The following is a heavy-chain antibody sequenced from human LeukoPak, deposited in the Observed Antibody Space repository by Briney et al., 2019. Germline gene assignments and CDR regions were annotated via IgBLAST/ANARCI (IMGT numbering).Heavy chain of an antibody. J-gene: IGHJ4*02. V-gene: IGHV5-51*01. CDR1: GYSFNSYW. CDR3: ARRYYDSSGYSRHFDY. Sequence: GESLKISCKGSGYSFNSYWIGWVRQMPGKGLEWMGLIYPGDSDTRYSPSFQGQVTITADKSISTAYLQWSSLKTSDTAMYFCARRYYDSSGYSRHFDYWGQGTLVTVSS. D-gene: IGHD3-22*01. CDR2: IYPGDSDT.